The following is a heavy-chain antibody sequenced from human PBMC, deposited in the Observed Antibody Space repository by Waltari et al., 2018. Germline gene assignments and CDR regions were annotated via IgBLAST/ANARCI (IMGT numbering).Heavy chain of an antibody. Sequence: EVQLLESGGGLVQPGGSLRLSCAASGFTFSSYAMSWVRQAPGKGREWGSAISGSGGSTYYADSVKGRFTISRDNSKNTLYLQMNSLRAEDTALYYCANILSSGWEFDYWGQGTLVTVSS. J-gene: IGHJ4*02. CDR1: GFTFSSYA. D-gene: IGHD6-19*01. CDR2: ISGSGGST. V-gene: IGHV3-23*01. CDR3: ANILSSGWEFDY.